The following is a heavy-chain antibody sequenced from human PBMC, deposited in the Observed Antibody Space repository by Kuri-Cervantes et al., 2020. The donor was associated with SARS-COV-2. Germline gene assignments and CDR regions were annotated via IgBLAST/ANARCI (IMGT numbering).Heavy chain of an antibody. V-gene: IGHV4-30-4*08. D-gene: IGHD3-22*01. J-gene: IGHJ5*02. Sequence: SETLSLTCAISGDSVSSNSAAWNWIRQPPGKGLEWIGYISNSGTTYYNSSLRGRVTISVDTSKSQFSLNLTSVTAADTAVYYCAKETNYYDRSGYYYAWFDPWGQGTLVTVSS. CDR3: AKETNYYDRSGYYYAWFDP. CDR2: ISNSGTT. CDR1: GDSVSSNSAA.